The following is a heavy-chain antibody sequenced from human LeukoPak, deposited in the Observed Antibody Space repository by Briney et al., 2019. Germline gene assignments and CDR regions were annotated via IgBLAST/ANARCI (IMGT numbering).Heavy chain of an antibody. CDR2: INPNSGGT. J-gene: IGHJ4*02. V-gene: IGHV1-2*02. Sequence: GASVKVSCKASGHTFTGYYMHSVRQAPGQGLEWMGWINPNSGGTNYAQKFQGRVTMTRDTSISTAYMELSRLRSDDTAVYYCASSDGYYYDSSGYSDYWGQGTLVTVSS. CDR3: ASSDGYYYDSSGYSDY. CDR1: GHTFTGYY. D-gene: IGHD3-22*01.